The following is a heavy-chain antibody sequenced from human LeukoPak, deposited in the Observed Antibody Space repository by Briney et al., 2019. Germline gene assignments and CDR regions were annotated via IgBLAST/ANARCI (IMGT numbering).Heavy chain of an antibody. CDR1: GFTFSSYS. V-gene: IGHV3-48*01. D-gene: IGHD5-12*01. J-gene: IGHJ4*02. Sequence: GGTLRLSCAASGFTFSSYSMNWVRQAPGKGLEWVSYISSSSSTIYYADSVKGRFTISRDNAKNSLYLQMNSLRAEDTAVYYCATRKYSGYDSFDYWGQGTLVTISS. CDR3: ATRKYSGYDSFDY. CDR2: ISSSSSTI.